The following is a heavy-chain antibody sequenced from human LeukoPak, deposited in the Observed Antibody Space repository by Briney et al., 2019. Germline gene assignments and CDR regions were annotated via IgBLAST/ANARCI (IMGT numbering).Heavy chain of an antibody. CDR2: IYYSGST. CDR3: ARGTYYYGSGSYYWFDY. CDR1: GGSISSGGYY. D-gene: IGHD3-10*01. J-gene: IGHJ4*02. V-gene: IGHV4-31*03. Sequence: SQTLSLTCTVSGGSISSGGYYWSWIRQHPGKGLEWIGYIYYSGSTYYNPSLKSRVTISVDTSKNQFSLKLSSVTAADTAVYYCARGTYYYGSGSYYWFDYWGQGTLVTVSS.